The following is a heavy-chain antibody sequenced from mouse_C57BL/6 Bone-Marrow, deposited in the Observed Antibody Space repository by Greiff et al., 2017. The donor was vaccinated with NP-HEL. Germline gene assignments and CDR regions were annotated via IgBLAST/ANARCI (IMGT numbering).Heavy chain of an antibody. J-gene: IGHJ2*01. CDR1: GYTFTSYW. V-gene: IGHV1-55*01. Sequence: QVQLKQPGAELVKPGASVKMSCKASGYTFTSYWITWVKQRPGQGLEWIGDIYPGSGSTNYNEKFKSKATLTVDTSSSTAYMQLGSLTAEDSAVYYCARRGGYWGQGTTLTVSS. CDR2: IYPGSGST. CDR3: ARRGGY.